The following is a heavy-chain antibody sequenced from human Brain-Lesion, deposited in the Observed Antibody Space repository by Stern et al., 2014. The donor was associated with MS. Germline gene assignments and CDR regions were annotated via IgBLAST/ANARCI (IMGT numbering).Heavy chain of an antibody. J-gene: IGHJ4*02. CDR2: ISYDGSNK. Sequence: VQLVQSGGGVVQPGRSLRLSCAASGFTFRNYGMHWVRQAPGKGREWVAVISYDGSNKYYADSVKGRFTISRDNSKNTLYLQMHSLRTEDTAVYYCAKGRFPYYYDTSGYYAPLDYWGQGTLVTVSS. D-gene: IGHD3-22*01. CDR3: AKGRFPYYYDTSGYYAPLDY. CDR1: GFTFRNYG. V-gene: IGHV3-30*18.